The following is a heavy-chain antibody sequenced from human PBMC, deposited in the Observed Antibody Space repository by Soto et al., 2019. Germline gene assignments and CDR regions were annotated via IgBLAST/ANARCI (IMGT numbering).Heavy chain of an antibody. J-gene: IGHJ3*01. CDR2: IWYDGSNK. CDR3: ATERVGTTIKS. V-gene: IGHV3-33*01. CDR1: GFTFSSYG. Sequence: QVQLVESGGGVVQPGRSLRLSYAASGFTFSSYGMHWVRQAPGKGLEWVAVIWYDGSNKYYADSVKGRFTISRDNSKNTLYLQMNSLRAEDTAVYYCATERVGTTIKSWGQGTMVTVSS. D-gene: IGHD1-7*01.